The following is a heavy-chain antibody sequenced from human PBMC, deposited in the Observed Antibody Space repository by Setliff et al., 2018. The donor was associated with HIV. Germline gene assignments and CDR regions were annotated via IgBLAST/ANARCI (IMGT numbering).Heavy chain of an antibody. J-gene: IGHJ4*02. CDR1: GGSISSSHDF. CDR3: MRGRSITIFGVAYFDF. Sequence: SETLSLTCTVSGGSISSSHDFWNWLRQPQGKGLEWSGSIAYGGITYYNPSLTSRVTISIDTPKNQFSLKVTCVTAADTAVYYCMRGRSITIFGVAYFDFWGQGTQVTVSS. D-gene: IGHD3-3*01. CDR2: IAYGGIT. V-gene: IGHV4-39*07.